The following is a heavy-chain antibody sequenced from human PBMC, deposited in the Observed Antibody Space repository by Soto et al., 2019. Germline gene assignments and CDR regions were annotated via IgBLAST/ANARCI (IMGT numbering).Heavy chain of an antibody. Sequence: QVQLQESGPGLVKPSQTLSLTRTVSGGSISSGGYYWSWIRQHPGKGLEWIGYIYYSGSTYYNPSLKSRVTISVDTSKNQFSLKLSSVTAADTAVYYCARLVVVAATPDYWGQGTLVTVSS. D-gene: IGHD2-15*01. CDR3: ARLVVVAATPDY. CDR2: IYYSGST. CDR1: GGSISSGGYY. J-gene: IGHJ4*02. V-gene: IGHV4-31*03.